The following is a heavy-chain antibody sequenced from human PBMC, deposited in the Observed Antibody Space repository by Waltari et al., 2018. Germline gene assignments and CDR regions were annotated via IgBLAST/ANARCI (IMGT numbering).Heavy chain of an antibody. V-gene: IGHV4-31*03. D-gene: IGHD3-3*01. J-gene: IGHJ5*02. Sequence: QVQLQESSPELWKPSQTLSLTCTVSGDTIGSGGYYWNWILHHPGKGLEWIGYIYYSGSTYYNPSLKSRVTISVDTSKNQFSLKLSSVTAADTAVYYCAREIGAIFGVVTTFDPWGQGTLVTVSS. CDR3: AREIGAIFGVVTTFDP. CDR1: GDTIGSGGYY. CDR2: IYYSGST.